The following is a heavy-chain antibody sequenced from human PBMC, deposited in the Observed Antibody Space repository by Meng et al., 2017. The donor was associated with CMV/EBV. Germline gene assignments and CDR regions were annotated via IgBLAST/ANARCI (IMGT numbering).Heavy chain of an antibody. CDR3: ARDGLECSSTSCDYYYYYGMDV. CDR2: INSDGSST. Sequence: GESLKIPCAASGFTFRSYWMHWVRQAPGKGLVWVSRINSDGSSTSYADSVKGRFTISRDNAKNTLYLQMNSLRAEDTAVYYCARDGLECSSTSCDYYYYYGMDVWGQGTTVTVSS. D-gene: IGHD2-2*01. V-gene: IGHV3-74*01. J-gene: IGHJ6*02. CDR1: GFTFRSYW.